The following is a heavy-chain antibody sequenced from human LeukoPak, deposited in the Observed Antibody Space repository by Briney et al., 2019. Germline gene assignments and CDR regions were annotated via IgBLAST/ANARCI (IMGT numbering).Heavy chain of an antibody. Sequence: GGSLRLSYAASGFTFDDYAMHWVRQAPGKGLEWVSGISWNSGSIGYADSVKGRFTISRDNAKNSLYLQMNSLRAEDTALYYCALCLGCPYYYGMDVWGQGTTVTVSS. CDR2: ISWNSGSI. CDR1: GFTFDDYA. V-gene: IGHV3-9*01. J-gene: IGHJ6*02. D-gene: IGHD6-19*01. CDR3: ALCLGCPYYYGMDV.